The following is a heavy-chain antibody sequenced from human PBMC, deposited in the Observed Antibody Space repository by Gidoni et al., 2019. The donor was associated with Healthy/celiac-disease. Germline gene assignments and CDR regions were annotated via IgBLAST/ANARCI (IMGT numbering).Heavy chain of an antibody. V-gene: IGHV4-34*01. CDR3: ARCLWLKYYDFWSGYYTPGWFDP. Sequence: QVQLQQWGAGLLKPSETLSLTCAVYGGSFSGYYWSWIRQPPGKGLEWIGEINHSGSTNYNPSLKSRVTISVDTSKNQFSLKLSSVTAADTAVYYCARCLWLKYYDFWSGYYTPGWFDPWGQGTLVTVSS. CDR2: INHSGST. D-gene: IGHD3-3*01. J-gene: IGHJ5*02. CDR1: GGSFSGYY.